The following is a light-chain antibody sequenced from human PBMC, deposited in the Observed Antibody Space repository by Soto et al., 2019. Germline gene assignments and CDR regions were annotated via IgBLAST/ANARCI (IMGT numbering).Light chain of an antibody. V-gene: IGKV3-15*01. CDR3: QQYSNWPPAIT. J-gene: IGKJ5*01. CDR1: QSVGRN. CDR2: DAS. Sequence: EIVLTQSPASLSVSPGERLTLSCRASQSVGRNLAWYHQQPGQAPRLLIYDASSRATGVPARFSGSGSGTEFTLIISSLQSEDVALYYCQQYSNWPPAITFGQGTRLEIK.